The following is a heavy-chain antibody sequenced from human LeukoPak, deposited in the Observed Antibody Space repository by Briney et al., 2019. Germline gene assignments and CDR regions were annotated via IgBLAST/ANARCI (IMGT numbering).Heavy chain of an antibody. CDR1: GGSISSGDYY. V-gene: IGHV4-30-4*01. CDR2: IYYSGST. Sequence: SETLSLTCTVSGGSISSGDYYWSWIRQPPGKGLEWIGYIYYSGSTYYNPSLKSRVTISVDTSKNQFSLKLSSVTAADTAVYYCARQSAGYGDYFDYWGQGTLVTVSS. CDR3: ARQSAGYGDYFDY. J-gene: IGHJ4*02. D-gene: IGHD4-17*01.